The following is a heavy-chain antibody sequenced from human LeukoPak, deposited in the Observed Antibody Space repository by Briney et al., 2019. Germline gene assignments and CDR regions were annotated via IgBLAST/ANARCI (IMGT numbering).Heavy chain of an antibody. V-gene: IGHV4-34*01. CDR1: GGSFSGHY. CDR3: ARKYSSGWSNWFDP. J-gene: IGHJ5*02. Sequence: SETLSLTCAVYGGSFSGHYWSWIRQPPGKGLEWIGEINHSGSTNYNPSLKSRVTISVDTSKNQFSLKLSSVTAADTAVYYCARKYSSGWSNWFDPWGQGTLVTVSS. CDR2: INHSGST. D-gene: IGHD6-19*01.